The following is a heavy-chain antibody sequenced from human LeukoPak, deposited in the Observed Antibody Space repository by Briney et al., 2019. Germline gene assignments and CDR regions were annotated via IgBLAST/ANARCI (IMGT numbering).Heavy chain of an antibody. CDR2: IYTSGST. CDR1: GGSISSYY. Sequence: SETLSLTCTVSGGSISSYYWSWIRQPAGKGLEWIGSIYTSGSTNYNPSLKSRVTMSVDTSKNQFSLKLSSVTAADTAVYYCARATVGYYYGSGSYYNGFDYWGQGTLVTVSS. CDR3: ARATVGYYYGSGSYYNGFDY. D-gene: IGHD3-10*01. J-gene: IGHJ4*02. V-gene: IGHV4-4*07.